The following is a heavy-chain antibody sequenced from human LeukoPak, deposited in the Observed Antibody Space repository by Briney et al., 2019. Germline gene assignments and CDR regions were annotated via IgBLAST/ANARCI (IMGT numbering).Heavy chain of an antibody. J-gene: IGHJ6*02. CDR2: ISGSGGST. CDR3: AKDLGYSNPATYYYYYGMDV. D-gene: IGHD4-11*01. CDR1: GCTFSSYA. Sequence: GGSLRLSCAASGCTFSSYAMSWVRQAPGKGVEWVSAISGSGGSTYYADSVKGRFTISRDNSKNTLYLQMNSLRAEDTAVYYCAKDLGYSNPATYYYYYGMDVWGQGTTVTVSS. V-gene: IGHV3-23*01.